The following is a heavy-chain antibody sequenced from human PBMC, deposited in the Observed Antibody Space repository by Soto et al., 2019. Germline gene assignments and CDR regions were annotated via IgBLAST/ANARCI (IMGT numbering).Heavy chain of an antibody. CDR2: ISYDGSNK. J-gene: IGHJ4*02. V-gene: IGHV3-30-3*01. CDR1: GFTFSSYA. CDR3: AGGYCSGGSCANLFDY. D-gene: IGHD2-15*01. Sequence: QVQLVESGGGVVQPGRSLRLSCAASGFTFSSYAMHWVRQAPGKGLEGVAVISYDGSNKYYADSVKGRFTISRDNSKNTLYLQINSLRAEDTAVYYCAGGYCSGGSCANLFDYWGQGTLVTVSS.